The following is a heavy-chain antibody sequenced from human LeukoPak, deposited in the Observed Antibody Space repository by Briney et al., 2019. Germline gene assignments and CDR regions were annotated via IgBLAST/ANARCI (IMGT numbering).Heavy chain of an antibody. J-gene: IGHJ4*02. CDR2: INQDGREK. CDR1: GFTFSDYW. V-gene: IGHV3-7*02. CDR3: AKRGYYYDSSGYYSRTYFDY. Sequence: PGGSLRLSCAVSGFTFSDYWVTWVRQAPGKGLEWVAHINQDGREKYYVDSVKGRFTISRDNAKKSLYLQMNSLRAEDTAVYYCAKRGYYYDSSGYYSRTYFDYWGQGTLVIVSS. D-gene: IGHD3-22*01.